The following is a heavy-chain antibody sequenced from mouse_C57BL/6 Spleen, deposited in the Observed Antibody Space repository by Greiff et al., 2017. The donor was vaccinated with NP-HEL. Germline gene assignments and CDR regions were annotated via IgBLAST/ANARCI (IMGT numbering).Heavy chain of an antibody. CDR1: GFSLSTSGMG. D-gene: IGHD2-10*01. J-gene: IGHJ1*03. V-gene: IGHV8-12*01. CDR3: ARSSPTRYFEV. CDR2: IYWDDDK. Sequence: QVTLKVCGPGILQSSQTLSLTCSFSGFSLSTSGMGVSWIRQPSGKGLEWLAHIYWDDDKRYNPFLKSRLTISKDTSRNQVFLKITIVDTADTATYYCARSSPTRYFEVWGTGTTVTVSA.